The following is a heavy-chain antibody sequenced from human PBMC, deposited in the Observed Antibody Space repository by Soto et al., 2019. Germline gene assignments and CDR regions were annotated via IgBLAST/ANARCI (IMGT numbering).Heavy chain of an antibody. CDR3: ARGGGASDY. J-gene: IGHJ4*02. CDR2: IKQDGSDQ. D-gene: IGHD1-26*01. V-gene: IGHV3-7*01. Sequence: EVQLEESGGGLVQPGGSLRLSCAASGFTFSDFWMTWVRQAPGKGLEWVANIKQDGSDQYYVDSVKGRFTISRDNAINLLSLQMSSLRAEDTAVYYCARGGGASDYWGQGTLVTVSS. CDR1: GFTFSDFW.